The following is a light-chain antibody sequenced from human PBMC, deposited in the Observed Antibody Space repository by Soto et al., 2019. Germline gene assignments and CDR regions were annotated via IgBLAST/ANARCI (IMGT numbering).Light chain of an antibody. V-gene: IGKV1-5*01. J-gene: IGKJ1*01. CDR2: DAS. CDR1: QSIKTW. Sequence: DIQMTQSPSALSASVGDRVTITCRASQSIKTWLAWYQRKPGRAPNLLIYDASSLQSGVPARFSGSGSGTEFTLTISSLQPDDFATYYCQQYNSYSRTFGQGTKVDIK. CDR3: QQYNSYSRT.